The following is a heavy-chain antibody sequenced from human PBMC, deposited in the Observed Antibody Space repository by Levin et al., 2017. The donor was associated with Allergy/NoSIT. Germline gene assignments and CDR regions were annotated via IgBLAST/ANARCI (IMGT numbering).Heavy chain of an antibody. J-gene: IGHJ5*02. D-gene: IGHD3-3*01. V-gene: IGHV4-4*02. CDR2: VYHSGST. Sequence: SETLSLTCAVSGGSISSTNWWSWVRQPPGKGLEWIGEVYHSGSTNYNPSLKSRVTISIDKSKNQFSLKLNSVTAADTAMYYCARAGRSGYSYHWFDPWGQGTLVSVSS. CDR3: ARAGRSGYSYHWFDP. CDR1: GGSISSTNW.